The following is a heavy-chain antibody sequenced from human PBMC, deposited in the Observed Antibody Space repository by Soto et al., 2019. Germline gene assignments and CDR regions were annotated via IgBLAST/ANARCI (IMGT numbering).Heavy chain of an antibody. CDR3: AREGADGSPF. D-gene: IGHD3-16*01. CDR1: GGSVRDCS. CDR2: VYSDGNT. V-gene: IGHV4-4*07. Sequence: VQLQQSGPRLVKPSETLSLTCTISGGSVRDCSWGWTRQPAGKGLEWIGRVYSDGNTKYNPSLKSRVTMSVDTARNQFSLKLTSVTAADAAMYYCAREGADGSPFWGQGTLVTVSS. J-gene: IGHJ4*02.